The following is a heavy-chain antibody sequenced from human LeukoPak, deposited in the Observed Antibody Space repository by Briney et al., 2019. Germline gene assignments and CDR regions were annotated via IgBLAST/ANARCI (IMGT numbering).Heavy chain of an antibody. D-gene: IGHD3-3*01. CDR2: ISYDGSNK. V-gene: IGHV3-30-3*01. CDR3: AKGEGYYAY. CDR1: GFTFSSYA. J-gene: IGHJ4*02. Sequence: PGGSLRLSCAASGFTFSSYAMHWVRQAPGKGLEWVAVISYDGSNKYYADSVKGRFTISRDNSKNTLYLQMNSLRAEDTAVYYCAKGEGYYAYWGQGTLVTVSS.